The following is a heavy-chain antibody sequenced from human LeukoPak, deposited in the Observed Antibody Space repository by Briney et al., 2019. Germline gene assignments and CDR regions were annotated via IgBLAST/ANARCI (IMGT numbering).Heavy chain of an antibody. Sequence: PGGSLRLSCAVSGFTVSSNYMSWVRQAPGKGLEWVSGIYSGGSTYYTDSVKGRFTISRDNSKNTLYLQMNSLRAADTAVYYCAGPRIAAAGWTDYWGQGTLVTVSS. D-gene: IGHD6-13*01. V-gene: IGHV3-66*04. CDR2: IYSGGST. CDR3: AGPRIAAAGWTDY. CDR1: GFTVSSNY. J-gene: IGHJ4*02.